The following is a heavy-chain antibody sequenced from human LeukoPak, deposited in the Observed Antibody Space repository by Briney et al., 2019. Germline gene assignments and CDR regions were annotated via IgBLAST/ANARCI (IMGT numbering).Heavy chain of an antibody. CDR3: ARTNGFAPDLAYCSSTSCPNWFDP. D-gene: IGHD2-2*01. V-gene: IGHV4-39*07. CDR1: GGSISSSSYY. J-gene: IGHJ5*02. Sequence: SETLSLTCTVSGGSISSSSYYWGWIRQPPGKGLEWIGSIYYSGSTNYNPSLKSRVTISVDTSKNQFSLKLSSVTAADTAVYYCARTNGFAPDLAYCSSTSCPNWFDPWGQGTLVTVSS. CDR2: IYYSGST.